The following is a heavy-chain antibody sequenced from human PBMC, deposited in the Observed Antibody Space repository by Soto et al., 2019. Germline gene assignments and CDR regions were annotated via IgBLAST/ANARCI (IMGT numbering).Heavy chain of an antibody. J-gene: IGHJ4*02. Sequence: QVQLQESGPGRVKPSETLSLNCSVSGGSLTSYFWSWIRQPPGKGLEWLGYISYSGYTNYNPSLKSRVTISRDTSKNQFSLRLTSGTAADTAVYYCARRWSGIDYWGQGTLVTVSS. CDR3: ARRWSGIDY. V-gene: IGHV4-59*08. CDR2: ISYSGYT. D-gene: IGHD3-3*01. CDR1: GGSLTSYF.